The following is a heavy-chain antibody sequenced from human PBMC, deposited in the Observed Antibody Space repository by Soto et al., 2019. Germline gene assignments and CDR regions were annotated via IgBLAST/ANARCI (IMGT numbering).Heavy chain of an antibody. CDR1: GGSISSYY. D-gene: IGHD3-22*01. V-gene: IGHV4-59*01. CDR3: ARLGGYYQALDA. CDR2: IYYSGST. Sequence: PSETLSLTCTVSGGSISSYYWSWIRQPPGKGLEWIGYIYYSGSTKYNPSLKSRVTISVDTSKNQFSLKLSSVTAADTAVYYCARLGGYYQALDAWGQGTVVTVSS. J-gene: IGHJ5*02.